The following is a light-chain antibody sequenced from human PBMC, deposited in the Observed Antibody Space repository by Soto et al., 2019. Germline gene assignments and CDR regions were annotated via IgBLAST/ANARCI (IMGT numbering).Light chain of an antibody. CDR1: SSNIGAGYD. Sequence: QSVLTQPPSVSGAPGQRVTISCTGSSSNIGAGYDVHWYQLLPGTAPKLLIYGNSNRPSGVPDRFSGSKSGTSASLAITGLQAEDEADYYCQSYDSSLSGWGFGGGTKLTVL. CDR3: QSYDSSLSGWG. CDR2: GNS. V-gene: IGLV1-40*01. J-gene: IGLJ3*02.